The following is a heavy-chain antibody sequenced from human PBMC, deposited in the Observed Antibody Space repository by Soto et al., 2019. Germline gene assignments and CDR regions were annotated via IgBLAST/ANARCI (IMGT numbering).Heavy chain of an antibody. Sequence: EVQLVESGGGLVKPGGSLRLSWTASGFTFNTAWMAWFRQAPGKGLQWVGGINNGGVSDYAAPVRGRFIISRDNSKHTVYLQMNNLPTDDTAVYYCATSRGGDEFSSGMDLWGQGMDVWGRGTTVTVSS. CDR1: GFTFNTAW. D-gene: IGHD3-10*01. CDR2: INNGGVS. V-gene: IGHV3-15*01. J-gene: IGHJ6*02. CDR3: ATSRGGDEFSSGMDLWGQGMDV.